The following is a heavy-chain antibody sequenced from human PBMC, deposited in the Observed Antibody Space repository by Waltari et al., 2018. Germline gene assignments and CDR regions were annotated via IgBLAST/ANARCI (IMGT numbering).Heavy chain of an antibody. V-gene: IGHV4-61*02. CDR2: IYTSGST. D-gene: IGHD1-26*01. Sequence: QVQLQESGPGLVKPSQTLSLTCTVSGGSIDSGSYYWSWIRQPAGKGLEWIGRIYTSGSTNYNPSLKSRVTISVVTSKNQFSLNLSSVTAADTAVYYCARGPLLSKVDYWGQGTLVTVSS. J-gene: IGHJ4*02. CDR1: GGSIDSGSYY. CDR3: ARGPLLSKVDY.